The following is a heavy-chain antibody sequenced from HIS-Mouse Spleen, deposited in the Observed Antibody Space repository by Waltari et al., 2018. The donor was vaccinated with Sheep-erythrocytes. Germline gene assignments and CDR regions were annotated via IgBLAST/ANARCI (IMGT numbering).Heavy chain of an antibody. J-gene: IGHJ4*02. V-gene: IGHV1-8*01. CDR2: MNPNSGNT. Sequence: QVQLVQSGTEVKKPGASVKVPCKPSGYTFTSYDINWVRQATGQGLEWMGWMNPNSGNTGYEQKVQGRVTMTRNTSISTAYMELSSLRSEDTAVYYCARGFWVYSSSSGFDYWGQGTLVTVSS. CDR1: GYTFTSYD. D-gene: IGHD6-6*01. CDR3: ARGFWVYSSSSGFDY.